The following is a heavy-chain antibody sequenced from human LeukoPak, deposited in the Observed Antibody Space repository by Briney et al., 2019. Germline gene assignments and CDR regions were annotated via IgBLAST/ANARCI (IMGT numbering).Heavy chain of an antibody. Sequence: GGSLRLSCAASGFTFSSYGMSWVRQAPGKGLEWVALILYDGSNKYYADSVKGRFTISRDNSKNTLYLQMNNLRAEDTALYYCARGPPMYSYGSSDYHYDYFNYWGQGTLVTVSS. CDR2: ILYDGSNK. V-gene: IGHV3-30*03. D-gene: IGHD3-22*01. CDR1: GFTFSSYG. J-gene: IGHJ4*02. CDR3: ARGPPMYSYGSSDYHYDYFNY.